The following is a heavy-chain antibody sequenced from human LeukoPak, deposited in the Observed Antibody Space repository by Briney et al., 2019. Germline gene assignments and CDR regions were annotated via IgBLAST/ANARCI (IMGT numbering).Heavy chain of an antibody. J-gene: IGHJ4*02. CDR1: GFTFSSYA. V-gene: IGHV3-30-3*01. CDR2: ISYDGSNK. Sequence: PGRFLRLSCAASGFTFSSYAMHWVRQAPGKGLEWVAVISYDGSNKYYADSVKGRFTISRDNSKNTLYLQMNSLRAEDTAVYYCARDQSRGQWLLIYWGQGTLVTVSS. D-gene: IGHD3-22*01. CDR3: ARDQSRGQWLLIY.